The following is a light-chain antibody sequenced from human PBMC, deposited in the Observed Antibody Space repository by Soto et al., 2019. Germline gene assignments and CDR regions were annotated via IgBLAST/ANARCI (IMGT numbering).Light chain of an antibody. V-gene: IGKV1-5*01. Sequence: GDRVTITCRASQSISSWLAWYQQKPGKAPKLLIYDASSLESGVPSRFSGSGSGTEFTLTISSLQPDDVATYYGQHYNSYSEAFGQGTKVDIK. J-gene: IGKJ1*01. CDR2: DAS. CDR3: QHYNSYSEA. CDR1: QSISSW.